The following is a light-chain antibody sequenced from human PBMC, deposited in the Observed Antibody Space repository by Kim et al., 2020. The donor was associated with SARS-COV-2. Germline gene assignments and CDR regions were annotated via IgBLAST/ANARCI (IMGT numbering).Light chain of an antibody. CDR3: QAWNSSTA. V-gene: IGLV3-1*01. J-gene: IGLJ2*01. CDR1: KKGDKY. CDR2: QDS. Sequence: VSVSPGQTASITCSRDKKGDKYACWYQQKPGQAPVLVIYQDSKRPSGIPDRFSGSNSGNTATLTISGTQAMDEAGYYCQAWNSSTAFGGGTQLTVL.